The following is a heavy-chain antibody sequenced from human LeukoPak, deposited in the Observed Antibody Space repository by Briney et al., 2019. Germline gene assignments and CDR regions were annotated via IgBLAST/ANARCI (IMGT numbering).Heavy chain of an antibody. Sequence: GGSLRLSCAASGFTFSSYWMSWVRQAPGKGLEWVANIKQDGSEKYYVDSVKGRFTISRDNANNSLYLQMISLRAEDTAVYYCARVGGRYSPLGYWGQGTLVTVSS. CDR1: GFTFSSYW. CDR3: ARVGGRYSPLGY. J-gene: IGHJ4*02. V-gene: IGHV3-7*01. CDR2: IKQDGSEK. D-gene: IGHD3-16*02.